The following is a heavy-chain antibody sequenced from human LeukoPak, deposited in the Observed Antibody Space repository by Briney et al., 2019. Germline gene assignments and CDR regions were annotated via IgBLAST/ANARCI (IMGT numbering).Heavy chain of an antibody. V-gene: IGHV1-69*04. Sequence: SVKVSCKASGGSFSSYAISWVRQAPGQWLEWMGRIIPILGIANYAQKFQGRVTITADKSTSTAYMELSSLRSEDTAVYYCARGGGAYFDYWGQGTLVTVSS. CDR3: ARGGGAYFDY. CDR2: IIPILGIA. J-gene: IGHJ4*02. CDR1: GGSFSSYA. D-gene: IGHD3-16*01.